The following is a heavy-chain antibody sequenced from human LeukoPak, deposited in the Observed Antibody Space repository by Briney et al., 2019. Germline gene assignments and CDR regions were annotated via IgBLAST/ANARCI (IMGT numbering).Heavy chain of an antibody. CDR2: MNPESGNT. V-gene: IGHV1-8*03. J-gene: IGHJ5*02. D-gene: IGHD1-14*01. CDR3: AGGRGATGSEGDNWFDP. CDR1: GYTFARYD. Sequence: ASVKVSCKTSGYTFARYDISWVRQVTGQGLEWMGWMNPESGNTGYAQNFQGRVTITRNISISTVYMELSSLRSEDTAVYYCAGGRGATGSEGDNWFDPWGQGTLVIVSS.